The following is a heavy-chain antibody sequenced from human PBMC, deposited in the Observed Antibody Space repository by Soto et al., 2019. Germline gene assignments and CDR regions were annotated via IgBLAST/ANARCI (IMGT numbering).Heavy chain of an antibody. CDR1: GYSFTSYW. Sequence: GESLKISCKGSGYSFTSYWISWVRQMPGKGLEWMGRIDPSDSYTNYSPSFQGHVTISADKSISTTYLQWSSLKASDTAMYYCARHHTSTVVTSYYYAMDVWGQGTTVTVSS. J-gene: IGHJ6*02. V-gene: IGHV5-10-1*01. CDR3: ARHHTSTVVTSYYYAMDV. CDR2: IDPSDSYT. D-gene: IGHD4-17*01.